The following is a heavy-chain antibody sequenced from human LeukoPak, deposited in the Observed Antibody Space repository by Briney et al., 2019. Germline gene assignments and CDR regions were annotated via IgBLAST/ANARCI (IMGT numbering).Heavy chain of an antibody. J-gene: IGHJ4*02. V-gene: IGHV3-30-3*01. CDR2: ISYDGSNK. CDR1: GFTFSSYA. Sequence: GGSLRLSCAASGFTFSSYAMHWVRQAPGKGLEWVAVISYDGSNKYYADSVKGRFTISRDNSKNTLYLQMNSLRAEDTAVYYCAREAAAFDYWGQGTLVTVSS. D-gene: IGHD6-13*01. CDR3: AREAAAFDY.